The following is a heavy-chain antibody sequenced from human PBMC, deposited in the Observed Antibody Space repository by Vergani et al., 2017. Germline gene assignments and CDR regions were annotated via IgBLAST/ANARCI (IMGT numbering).Heavy chain of an antibody. CDR1: GGTFSSYA. CDR2: IIPIFGTA. D-gene: IGHD4-17*01. CDR3: ARDTLEVGANYGDYYYYGMDV. V-gene: IGHV1-69*01. J-gene: IGHJ6*02. Sequence: QVQLVQSGAEVKKPGSSVKVSCKASGGTFSSYAISWVRQAPGQGLEWMGGIIPIFGTANYAQKFQGRVPITADESTSTAYMELSSLRSEDTAVYYCARDTLEVGANYGDYYYYGMDVWGQGTTVTVSS.